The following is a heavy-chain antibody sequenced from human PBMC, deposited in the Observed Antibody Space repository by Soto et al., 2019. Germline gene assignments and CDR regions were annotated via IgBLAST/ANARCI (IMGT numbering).Heavy chain of an antibody. D-gene: IGHD3-3*01. Sequence: VQLLESGGGLVQPGGSLRLSCAASGFTFSSYAMSWVRQAPGKGLEWVAVIWYDGRNKYYADSVKGRFTISKDNSKNTLYLKINSLRVEDTAVYYCARDTGYYDFCSAPDYWGQGTLVTVSS. J-gene: IGHJ4*02. CDR2: IWYDGRNK. CDR1: GFTFSSYA. V-gene: IGHV3-33*08. CDR3: ARDTGYYDFCSAPDY.